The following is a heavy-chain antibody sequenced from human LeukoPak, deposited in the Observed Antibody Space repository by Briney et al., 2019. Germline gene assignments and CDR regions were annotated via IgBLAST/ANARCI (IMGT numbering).Heavy chain of an antibody. J-gene: IGHJ4*02. V-gene: IGHV3-74*01. CDR3: ARDLSGYSDY. Sequence: RGSLRLSCAASGFTLSNYWMHWVRQAPGKGLVWVSRISDHGSITNFADSVKGRFSISRDTAKNTLYLEMNSLRVEDTAVYYCARDLSGYSDYWGQGALVTVSS. CDR1: GFTLSNYW. D-gene: IGHD2-15*01. CDR2: ISDHGSIT.